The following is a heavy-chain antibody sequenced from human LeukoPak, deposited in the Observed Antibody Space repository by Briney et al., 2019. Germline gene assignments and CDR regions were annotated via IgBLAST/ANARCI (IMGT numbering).Heavy chain of an antibody. CDR2: IYYSGST. CDR3: ARHEFDSGSLPYFDY. Sequence: PSQTLSLTCTVSGDSISSGGYYWSWIRQHPGKGLEWIGYIYYSGSTNYNPSLKSRVTISVDTSKNQFSLKLSAVTAADTAVYYCARHEFDSGSLPYFDYWGQGILVTVSS. V-gene: IGHV4-31*03. CDR1: GDSISSGGYY. D-gene: IGHD3-10*01. J-gene: IGHJ4*02.